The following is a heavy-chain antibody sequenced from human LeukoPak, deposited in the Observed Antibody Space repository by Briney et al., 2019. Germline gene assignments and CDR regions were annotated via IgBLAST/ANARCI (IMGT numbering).Heavy chain of an antibody. V-gene: IGHV4-31*03. CDR3: ATAPTVDYFDY. CDR1: GGSISSGGYY. CDR2: IYYSGST. Sequence: SETLSLTCTVSGGSISSGGYYWSWIRQHPGKGLEWIGYIYYSGSTYYNPTLKSRVTISVDTSKNQFSLRLSSVTAADTAVYYCATAPTVDYFDYWGQGTLVTVSS. D-gene: IGHD4-23*01. J-gene: IGHJ4*02.